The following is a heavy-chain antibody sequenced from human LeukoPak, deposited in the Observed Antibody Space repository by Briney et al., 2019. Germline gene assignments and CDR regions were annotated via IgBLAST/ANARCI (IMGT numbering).Heavy chain of an antibody. CDR1: GGSISSYY. J-gene: IGHJ5*02. D-gene: IGHD3-10*01. CDR3: ARVQYGSGSYFNWFDP. CDR2: IYYSGRT. V-gene: IGHV4-59*01. Sequence: SETLSLTCTVSGGSISSYYWSWIRQPPGKGLEWIGYIYYSGRTNYNPSLKSRVTISVDTSKNQFSLKLSSVTAADTAVYYCARVQYGSGSYFNWFDPWGQGTLVTVSS.